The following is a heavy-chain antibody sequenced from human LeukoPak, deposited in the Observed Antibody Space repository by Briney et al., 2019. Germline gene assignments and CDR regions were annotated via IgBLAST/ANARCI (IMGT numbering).Heavy chain of an antibody. CDR3: ATFRWGVGFEY. D-gene: IGHD3-16*01. CDR2: INRSGST. V-gene: IGHV4-34*01. Sequence: SETLALTCAVYGGSFSGYYWTYIRQPPGKGPEWIGEINRSGSTNYNPSLKSRVTISVDSSKYEFSLRLTSVTAADTAVYYCATFRWGVGFEYWGQGTLVTVSS. J-gene: IGHJ4*02. CDR1: GGSFSGYY.